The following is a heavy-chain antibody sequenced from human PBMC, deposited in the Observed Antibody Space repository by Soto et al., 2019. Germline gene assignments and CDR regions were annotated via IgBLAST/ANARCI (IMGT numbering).Heavy chain of an antibody. CDR1: GGSISSGDYY. J-gene: IGHJ6*02. CDR2: IYYSGST. Sequence: ASETLSLTCTVSGGSISSGDYYWSWIRQPPGKGLEWIGYIYYSGSTYYNPSLKIRVTISVDTSKNQFSLKLSSVTAADTAVYYCARDLVIKVPPGNPPPAYYYYGMDVWGQGTTVTVSS. V-gene: IGHV4-30-4*01. CDR3: ARDLVIKVPPGNPPPAYYYYGMDV. D-gene: IGHD6-13*01.